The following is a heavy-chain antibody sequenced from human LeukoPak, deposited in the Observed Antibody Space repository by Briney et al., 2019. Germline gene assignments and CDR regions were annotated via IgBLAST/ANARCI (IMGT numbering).Heavy chain of an antibody. D-gene: IGHD1-26*01. V-gene: IGHV3-30*04. Sequence: PGGSPRLSCAASGFSFSNNAMHWVRQAPGKGLEWVASILYDGRNKYYVESVKGRFTISRDNSKNTLYLQMDSLRAEDTAVYRCARGERRLNDALDIWGQGTMVTVSS. CDR1: GFSFSNNA. CDR2: ILYDGRNK. CDR3: ARGERRLNDALDI. J-gene: IGHJ3*02.